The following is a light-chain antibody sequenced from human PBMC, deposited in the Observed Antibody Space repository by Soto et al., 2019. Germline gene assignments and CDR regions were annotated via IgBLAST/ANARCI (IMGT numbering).Light chain of an antibody. CDR3: QQSYSTPWT. Sequence: DIQMTQTPSSLSASVGDRVTNTCRASQSISSYLNWYQQKPGKAPKLQIYAASSLQSGVPSRFSGSGSMTDFTLTINSLQPEDFATYYCQQSYSTPWTFGQGTKVEIK. CDR2: AAS. J-gene: IGKJ1*01. CDR1: QSISSY. V-gene: IGKV1-39*01.